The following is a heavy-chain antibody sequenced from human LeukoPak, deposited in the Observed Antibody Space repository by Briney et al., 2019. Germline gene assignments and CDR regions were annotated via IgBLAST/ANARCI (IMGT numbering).Heavy chain of an antibody. J-gene: IGHJ4*02. CDR3: ARDNGYDIFDY. D-gene: IGHD3-9*01. CDR2: IYSGGST. V-gene: IGHV3-53*01. Sequence: GGSLRLSCAASGFTVSSNYMSWVRQAPGKGLEWVSVIYSGGSTYYADSVRGRFTISRDNSKNTLYLQMNSLRAEDTAVYYCARDNGYDIFDYWGQGTLVTVSS. CDR1: GFTVSSNY.